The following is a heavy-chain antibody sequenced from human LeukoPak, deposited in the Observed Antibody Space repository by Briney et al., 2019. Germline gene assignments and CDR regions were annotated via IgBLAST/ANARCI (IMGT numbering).Heavy chain of an antibody. CDR3: ARAESGYRNYYFDY. V-gene: IGHV4-59*01. Sequence: SETLSLTCTVSGGSISSYYWSWIRQPPGKGREWIGYIYYSGSTNYNPSLKSRVTISVDTSKNQFSLKLSSVTAADTAVYYCARAESGYRNYYFDYWGQGTLVTVSS. CDR2: IYYSGST. J-gene: IGHJ4*02. CDR1: GGSISSYY. D-gene: IGHD3-22*01.